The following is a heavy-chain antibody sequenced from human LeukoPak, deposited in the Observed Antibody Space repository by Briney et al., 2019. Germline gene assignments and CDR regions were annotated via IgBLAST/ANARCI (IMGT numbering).Heavy chain of an antibody. CDR2: IYYSGST. CDR1: GGSISSSSNY. J-gene: IGHJ5*02. Sequence: SETLSLTCTVSGGSISSSSNYWGWIRQPPGKGLEWIGSIYYSGSTYYNPSLKSRVTISVDTSKNQFSLKLSSVTAADTAVYYCARLAMVRGVIWFDPWGQGTLVTVSS. CDR3: ARLAMVRGVIWFDP. V-gene: IGHV4-39*01. D-gene: IGHD3-10*01.